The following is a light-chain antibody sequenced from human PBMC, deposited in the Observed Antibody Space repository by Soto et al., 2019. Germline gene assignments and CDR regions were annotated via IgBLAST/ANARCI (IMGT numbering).Light chain of an antibody. CDR2: IDNSGSY. Sequence: QPVLTQSSSASASLGSSVKLACSLSSGHNSDIIDWHQQQPGKAPRYLMKIDNSGSYNKGGGVPDRFSGSSSGADRYLTISNLQFEDEADYYCETWDSSTRVFGGGTKLTVL. J-gene: IGLJ3*02. CDR1: SGHNSDI. V-gene: IGLV4-60*02. CDR3: ETWDSSTRV.